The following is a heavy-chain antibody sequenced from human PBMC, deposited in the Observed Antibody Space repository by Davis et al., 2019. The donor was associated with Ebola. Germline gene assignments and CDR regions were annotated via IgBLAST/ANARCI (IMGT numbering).Heavy chain of an antibody. CDR3: GRDAWYTVRGIADYLDY. Sequence: ASVKVSCKDSGYTFTDYNIHWTRQAPGQGLEWLGRVILKSGATNYAQKFQGRVTMTRDTSTSTVYMEMTSLRSEDTAVYYCGRDAWYTVRGIADYLDYWGQGTPITVSS. V-gene: IGHV1-2*06. J-gene: IGHJ4*02. CDR1: GYTFTDYN. D-gene: IGHD3-16*01. CDR2: VILKSGAT.